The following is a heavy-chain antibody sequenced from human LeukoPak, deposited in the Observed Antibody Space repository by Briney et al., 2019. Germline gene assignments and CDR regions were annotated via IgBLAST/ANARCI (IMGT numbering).Heavy chain of an antibody. Sequence: ETLSLTCAVYGGSFSGYYWSWIRQPPGKGLEWVANIKQDGREKYYVDSVKGRFTISRDNAKNSLFLQMNTLRAEDTAVYYCARHYDFWSGYPFDYWGQGTLVTVSS. CDR1: GGSFSGYY. CDR2: IKQDGREK. J-gene: IGHJ4*02. V-gene: IGHV3-7*01. D-gene: IGHD3-3*01. CDR3: ARHYDFWSGYPFDY.